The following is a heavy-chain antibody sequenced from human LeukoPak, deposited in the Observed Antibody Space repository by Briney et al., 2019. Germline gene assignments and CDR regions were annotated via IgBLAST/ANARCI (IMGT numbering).Heavy chain of an antibody. J-gene: IGHJ4*02. D-gene: IGHD5-18*01. CDR3: ARAWGYSYGPLFDY. Sequence: ASVRVSCKASGYTFTGYYIHWVRQAPGQGLEWMGWINPNSGGTNYAQKFQGRVTMTRDTSISTAYMELSRLRSDDTAVYYCARAWGYSYGPLFDYWGQGTLVTVSS. CDR1: GYTFTGYY. V-gene: IGHV1-2*02. CDR2: INPNSGGT.